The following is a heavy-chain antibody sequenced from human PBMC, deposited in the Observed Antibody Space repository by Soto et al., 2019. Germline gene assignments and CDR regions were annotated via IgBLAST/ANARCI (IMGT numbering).Heavy chain of an antibody. V-gene: IGHV1-18*01. CDR2: ISAYNGNT. Sequence: VASVKVSCKASGYTFTSYGISWVRQAPGQGLEWMGWISAYNGNTNYAQKLQGRVTMTTDTSTSTAYMELRSLRSDDTAVYYCARADSSGWYLDFDYWGQGPLVTVSS. CDR3: ARADSSGWYLDFDY. D-gene: IGHD6-19*01. J-gene: IGHJ4*02. CDR1: GYTFTSYG.